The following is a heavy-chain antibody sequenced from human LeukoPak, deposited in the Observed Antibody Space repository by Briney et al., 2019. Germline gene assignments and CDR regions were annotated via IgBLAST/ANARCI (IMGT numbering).Heavy chain of an antibody. D-gene: IGHD2-2*01. CDR1: GFTFGDYA. V-gene: IGHV3-49*03. CDR2: IRSKAYGGTT. J-gene: IGHJ3*02. CDR3: TRVYCSSTSCGDAFDI. Sequence: GGSLRLSCTASGFTFGDYAMSWFRQAPRKGLEWVGFIRSKAYGGTTEYAASVKGRFTISRDDSKSIAYLQMNSLKTEDTAVYYCTRVYCSSTSCGDAFDIWGQGTMVTVSS.